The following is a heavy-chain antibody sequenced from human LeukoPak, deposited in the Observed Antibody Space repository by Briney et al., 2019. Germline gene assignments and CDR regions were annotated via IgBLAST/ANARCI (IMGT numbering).Heavy chain of an antibody. D-gene: IGHD3-3*01. CDR1: GGSISSSSYY. CDR3: ARSRSGDYYYYYMDV. J-gene: IGHJ6*03. Sequence: SETLSLTCTVSGGSISSSSYYWGWIRQPPGKGLEWIGRIYTSGSTNYNPSLKSRVTISVDTSNNQFSLRLSSVTAADTAVYYCARSRSGDYYYYYMDVWGKGTTVTVSS. CDR2: IYTSGST. V-gene: IGHV4-39*07.